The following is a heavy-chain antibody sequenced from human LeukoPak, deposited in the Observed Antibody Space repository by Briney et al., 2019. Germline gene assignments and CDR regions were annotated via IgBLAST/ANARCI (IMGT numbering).Heavy chain of an antibody. CDR3: AKTQGYSSSWTSFDY. CDR1: GFTFSSHG. D-gene: IGHD6-13*01. V-gene: IGHV3-23*01. CDR2: ISGSGGST. J-gene: IGHJ4*02. Sequence: GGSLRLSCEASGFTFSSHGMNWVRQAPGKGLEWVSAISGSGGSTYYADSVKGRFTISRDNSKNTLYLQMNSLRAEDTAVYYCAKTQGYSSSWTSFDYWGQGTLVTVSS.